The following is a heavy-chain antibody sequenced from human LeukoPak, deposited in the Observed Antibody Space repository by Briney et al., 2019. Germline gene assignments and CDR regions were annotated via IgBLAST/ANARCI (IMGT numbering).Heavy chain of an antibody. Sequence: SETLSLTCTVSGGSISSSSYYWSWIRQPPGKGLEWIGYIYYSGSTNYNPSLKSRVTISVDTSKNQFSLKLSSVTAADTAVYYCARERRAYSSSSGIMDVWGKGTTVTVSS. CDR1: GGSISSSSYY. CDR2: IYYSGST. D-gene: IGHD6-6*01. J-gene: IGHJ6*03. CDR3: ARERRAYSSSSGIMDV. V-gene: IGHV4-61*01.